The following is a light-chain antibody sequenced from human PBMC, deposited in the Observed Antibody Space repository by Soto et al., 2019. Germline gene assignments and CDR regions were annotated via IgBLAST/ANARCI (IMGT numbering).Light chain of an antibody. Sequence: IPMTQSPPSPSASLGDRGTITFRASQGISNYLAWYQQKPGRAPRLLTYDASTLQDGVPSRFSGSGSGTDFTLIISGLQAEDFATXXXLRHYXXXFTXGXGTRLEIK. CDR3: LRHYXXXFT. CDR1: QGISNY. CDR2: DAS. V-gene: IGKV1-6*01. J-gene: IGKJ5*01.